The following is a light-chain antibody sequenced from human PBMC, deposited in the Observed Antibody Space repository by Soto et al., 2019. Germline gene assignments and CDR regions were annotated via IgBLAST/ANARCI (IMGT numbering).Light chain of an antibody. CDR1: QRVSSSY. V-gene: IGKV3-20*01. J-gene: IGKJ1*01. Sequence: EIVLTQSRGTLSLSPGDRATLSCRASQRVSSSYLAWYQQKPGQAPRLLIYGASSRATGIPDRFSGSGSGTDFTLTISRLEPEDFAVYYCQQYGSSPRTFGQGTKVDIK. CDR3: QQYGSSPRT. CDR2: GAS.